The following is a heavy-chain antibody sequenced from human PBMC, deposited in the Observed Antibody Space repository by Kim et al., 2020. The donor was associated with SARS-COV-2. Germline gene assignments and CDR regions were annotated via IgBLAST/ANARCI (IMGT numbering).Heavy chain of an antibody. CDR1: GFTFSSYG. Sequence: GGSLRLSCAASGFTFSSYGMHWVRQAPGKGLEWVAVISYDGSNKYYADSVKGRFTISRDNSKNTLYLQMNSLRAEDTAVYYCAKWAADIVVVPAALRQYYYYGMDVWGQGTTVTVSS. J-gene: IGHJ6*02. V-gene: IGHV3-30*18. D-gene: IGHD2-2*01. CDR2: ISYDGSNK. CDR3: AKWAADIVVVPAALRQYYYYGMDV.